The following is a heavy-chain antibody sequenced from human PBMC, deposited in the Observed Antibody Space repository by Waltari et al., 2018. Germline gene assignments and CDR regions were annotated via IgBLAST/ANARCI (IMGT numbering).Heavy chain of an antibody. V-gene: IGHV3-23*01. D-gene: IGHD2-15*01. CDR1: GLTFSTYV. Sequence: EVQLLESGGGLVQPGGSLSLSCVASGLTFSTYVMTWVRQAPGKGLEWVSAISAGGDVTYYADSVKGRFTISTDNSKNTLYLQMNSLRAEDTAVYYCAKGPYCSGGNCYQPYFDYWGQGTLVTVSS. CDR2: ISAGGDVT. J-gene: IGHJ4*02. CDR3: AKGPYCSGGNCYQPYFDY.